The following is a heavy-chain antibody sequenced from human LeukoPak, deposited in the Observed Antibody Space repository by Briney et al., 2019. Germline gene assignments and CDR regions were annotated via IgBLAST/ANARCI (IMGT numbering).Heavy chain of an antibody. CDR3: ARGAQLWSFYFDF. D-gene: IGHD5-18*01. CDR1: GFTFDDYA. V-gene: IGHV3-43D*03. CDR2: ISWDGGQT. J-gene: IGHJ4*02. Sequence: GGSLRLSCAASGFTFDDYAMHWVRQAPGKGLEWVSLISWDGGQTHYADSVKGRFSISRDKSKNSLYLQMNSLRGEDTALYYCARGAQLWSFYFDFWGQGTLVTVSS.